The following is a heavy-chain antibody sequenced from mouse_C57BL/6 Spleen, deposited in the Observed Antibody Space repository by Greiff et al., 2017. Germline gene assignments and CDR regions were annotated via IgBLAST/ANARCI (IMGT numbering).Heavy chain of an antibody. D-gene: IGHD1-1*01. J-gene: IGHJ4*01. CDR2: ISSGSSTI. CDR3: ARGIYYYGSSYLYAMDC. CDR1: GFTFSDYG. V-gene: IGHV5-17*01. Sequence: DVHLVESGGGLVKPGGSLKLSCAASGFTFSDYGMHWVRQAPEKGLEWVAYISSGSSTIYYADTVKGRFTISRDNAKNTLFPQMTSLRSEDTAMYYCARGIYYYGSSYLYAMDCWGQGTSVTVSS.